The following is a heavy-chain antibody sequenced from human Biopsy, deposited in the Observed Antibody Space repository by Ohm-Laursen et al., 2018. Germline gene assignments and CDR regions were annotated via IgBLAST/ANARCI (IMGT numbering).Heavy chain of an antibody. CDR3: ARPSTFYYDGGGYYDGFDP. CDR2: IHTSGST. D-gene: IGHD3-22*01. Sequence: SQTLSLTCAVSGDSISNDYWSWIRQSAGQGLEWIGRIHTSGSTNHNLSLKSRVTMSVDTSKNQFSLKLRSVAAADTAVYYCARPSTFYYDGGGYYDGFDPWGQGTLVTVSS. J-gene: IGHJ5*02. CDR1: GDSISNDY. V-gene: IGHV4-4*07.